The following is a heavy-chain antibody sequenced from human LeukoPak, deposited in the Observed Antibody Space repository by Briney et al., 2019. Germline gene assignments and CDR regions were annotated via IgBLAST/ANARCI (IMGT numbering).Heavy chain of an antibody. CDR2: IYTSGST. CDR3: AREDYYDSSGYYSY. J-gene: IGHJ4*02. V-gene: IGHV4-4*07. CDR1: GGSISSYY. Sequence: SSETLSLTCTVSGGSISSYYRSWIRQPAGKGLEWIGRIYTSGSTNYNPSLTSRVTMSVDTSKTQFSLKLSSVTAADTAVYYCAREDYYDSSGYYSYWGQGTLVTVSS. D-gene: IGHD3-22*01.